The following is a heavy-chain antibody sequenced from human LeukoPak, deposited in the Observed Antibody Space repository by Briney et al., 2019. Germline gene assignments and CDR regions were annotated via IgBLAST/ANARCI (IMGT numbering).Heavy chain of an antibody. J-gene: IGHJ4*02. CDR1: GYTFTDYA. V-gene: IGHV1-3*04. CDR3: ARGGQQWRGGNYFDS. Sequence: GASVKVSCKASGYTFTDYALHWVRQAPGQSLEWMGWITTGRGETRYSQHFQRRITLTRDKSANTVYMDLSDLTSEDTAIYYCARGGQQWRGGNYFDSWGQGTLVAVSS. CDR2: ITTGRGET. D-gene: IGHD6-19*01.